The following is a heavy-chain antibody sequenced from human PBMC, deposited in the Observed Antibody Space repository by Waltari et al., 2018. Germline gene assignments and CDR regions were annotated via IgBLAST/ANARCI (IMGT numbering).Heavy chain of an antibody. CDR1: GYSISSGYY. CDR3: ARERSIAVAAYYMDV. J-gene: IGHJ6*03. Sequence: QVQLQESGPGLVKPSETLSLTCTVSGYSISSGYYWGWIRQPPGKGLEWIGSIYHSGSTYYNPSLKSRVTISVDTAKNQFSLKLSSVTAADTAVYYCARERSIAVAAYYMDVWGKGTTVTVSS. CDR2: IYHSGST. D-gene: IGHD6-19*01. V-gene: IGHV4-38-2*02.